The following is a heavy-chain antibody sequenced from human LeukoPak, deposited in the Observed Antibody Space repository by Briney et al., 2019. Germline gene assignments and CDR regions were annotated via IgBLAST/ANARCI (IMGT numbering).Heavy chain of an antibody. CDR3: ARDPYCSGGSCYSY. CDR1: GYSISSTYF. D-gene: IGHD2-15*01. V-gene: IGHV4-38-2*02. J-gene: IGHJ4*02. CDR2: IYLSGST. Sequence: SETLSLTCAVSGYSISSTYFWGWIRQPPGKGLQWIGNIYLSGSTNYNPSLKSRVTISVDTSKNQFSLKLSSVTAADTAVYYCARDPYCSGGSCYSYWGQGTLVTVSS.